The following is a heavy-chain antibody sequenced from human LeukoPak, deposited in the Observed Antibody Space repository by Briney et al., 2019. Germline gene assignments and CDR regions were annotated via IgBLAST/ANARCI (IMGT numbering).Heavy chain of an antibody. CDR1: GFAFPAFD. J-gene: IGHJ6*02. Sequence: GGSLRLSCAASGFAFPAFDMHWVRQAPGKGLEWVSLINRDGTKTYYADSVRGRFTISRDNSKDFLYLQMNSLRTEDTALYYCATWAFYHGLDVWGQGTTVTVSS. CDR2: INRDGTKT. D-gene: IGHD1-26*01. V-gene: IGHV3-43*02. CDR3: ATWAFYHGLDV.